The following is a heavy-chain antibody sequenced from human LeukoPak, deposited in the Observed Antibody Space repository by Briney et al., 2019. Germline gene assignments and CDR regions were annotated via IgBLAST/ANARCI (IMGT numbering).Heavy chain of an antibody. CDR1: GGTLNSYT. V-gene: IGHV1-69*02. Sequence: SVKVSCKASGGTLNSYTINWVRQAPGEGLEWMGTFIPAFGIPNYAQRFKDRVTITADKSTSTAYMELSSLRSEDTAVYYCAREFWGTMVRGAAMDVWGQGTTVTVSS. D-gene: IGHD3-10*01. J-gene: IGHJ6*02. CDR2: FIPAFGIP. CDR3: AREFWGTMVRGAAMDV.